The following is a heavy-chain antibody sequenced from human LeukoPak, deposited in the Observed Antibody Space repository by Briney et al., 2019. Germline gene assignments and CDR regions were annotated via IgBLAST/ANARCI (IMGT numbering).Heavy chain of an antibody. V-gene: IGHV3-7*01. CDR2: IKGDGSQK. Sequence: GGSLSLSCTASVVTFSAYWMTWGRQAPGKGLEFVANIKGDGSQKEYVDSVKGRFTISRDNATHSLYLQMISLRAEDTAVYYCERWRGAQSEFEYWGQGTLVTVSS. D-gene: IGHD3-3*01. J-gene: IGHJ4*02. CDR1: VVTFSAYW. CDR3: ERWRGAQSEFEY.